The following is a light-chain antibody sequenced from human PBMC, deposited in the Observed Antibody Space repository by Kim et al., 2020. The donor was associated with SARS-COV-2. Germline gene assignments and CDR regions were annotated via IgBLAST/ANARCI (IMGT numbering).Light chain of an antibody. Sequence: APGKTAPITGGGDDIGTKSVHWYQQKPGQAPVLVIYYDTDRPSGIPERFSASNSGNTATLTVSRVEAGDEADYYCQVWDSGSDQWVFGGGTQLTVL. CDR2: YDT. J-gene: IGLJ3*02. CDR3: QVWDSGSDQWV. V-gene: IGLV3-21*04. CDR1: DIGTKS.